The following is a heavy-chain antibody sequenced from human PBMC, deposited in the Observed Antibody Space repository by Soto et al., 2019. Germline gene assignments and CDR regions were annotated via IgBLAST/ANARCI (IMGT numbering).Heavy chain of an antibody. CDR1: GFTFSSHW. CDR2: ISGDGRTT. V-gene: IGHV3-74*01. CDR3: ARESEDLTSNFDY. Sequence: LRLSCAASGFTFSSHWMNWVRQAPGKGLVWVSRISGDGRTTSHADSVKGRFTISRDNAKNTLYLEMNSLSAEDTALYYCARESEDLTSNFDYWGQGTLVTVSS. J-gene: IGHJ4*02.